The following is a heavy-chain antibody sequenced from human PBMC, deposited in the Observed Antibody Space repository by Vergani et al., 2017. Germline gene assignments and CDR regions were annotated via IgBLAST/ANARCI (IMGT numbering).Heavy chain of an antibody. Sequence: EVQLLESGGGLVQPGGSLRLSCAASGFTFSSYAMSWVRQAPGKGLEWVSAISGSGGSTYYADSVKGRFTISSDNSTTTRYLQMNSLRAEDTAVYYCARQLLWFVGRDWFDPWGQGTLVTVSS. CDR2: ISGSGGST. D-gene: IGHD3-10*01. CDR3: ARQLLWFVGRDWFDP. J-gene: IGHJ5*02. CDR1: GFTFSSYA. V-gene: IGHV3-23*01.